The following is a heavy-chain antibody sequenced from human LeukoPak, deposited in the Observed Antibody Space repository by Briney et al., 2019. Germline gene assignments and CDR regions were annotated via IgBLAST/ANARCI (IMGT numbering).Heavy chain of an antibody. V-gene: IGHV3-33*01. D-gene: IGHD5-18*01. Sequence: QPGGSLRLSCAASGFTFSSCGMHWVRQAPGKGLEWVAVIWYDGSNKYYADSVKGRFTISRDNSKNTLYLQMNSLRAEDTAVYYCAREFDSYGYGCFDYWGQGTLVTVSS. CDR1: GFTFSSCG. CDR3: AREFDSYGYGCFDY. J-gene: IGHJ4*02. CDR2: IWYDGSNK.